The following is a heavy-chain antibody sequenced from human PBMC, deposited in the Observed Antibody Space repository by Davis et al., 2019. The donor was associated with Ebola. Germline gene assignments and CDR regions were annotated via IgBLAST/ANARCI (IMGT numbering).Heavy chain of an antibody. J-gene: IGHJ1*01. V-gene: IGHV4-30-2*01. CDR2: IYHSGST. CDR3: AREVRRYCSGGSCYPRRGYFQH. D-gene: IGHD2-15*01. CDR1: GGSISSGGYS. Sequence: SQTLSLTCAVSGGSISSGGYSWSWIRQPPGKGLEWIGYIYHSGSTYYNPSLKSRVTISVDTSKNQFSLKLSSVTAADTAVYYCAREVRRYCSGGSCYPRRGYFQHWGQGTLVTVSS.